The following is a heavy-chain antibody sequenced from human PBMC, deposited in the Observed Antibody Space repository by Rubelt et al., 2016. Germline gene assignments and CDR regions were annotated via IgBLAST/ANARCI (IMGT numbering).Heavy chain of an antibody. CDR3: ARDPGSGYSSSWYDD. CDR1: GFTFSDYY. D-gene: IGHD6-13*01. V-gene: IGHV3-11*04. J-gene: IGHJ5*02. CDR2: ISSSGGTT. Sequence: GSGGGLVKPGGSLRLSCAASGFTFSDYYMSWIRQAPGKGLEWISYISSSGGTTYYADSVKGRFTISRDNAKNSLYLQMNSLRAEDTAVYYCARDPGSGYSSSWYDDWGQGTLVTVSS.